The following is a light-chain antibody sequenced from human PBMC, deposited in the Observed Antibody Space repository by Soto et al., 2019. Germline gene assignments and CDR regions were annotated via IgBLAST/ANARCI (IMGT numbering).Light chain of an antibody. CDR2: RNN. Sequence: SVLTQPPSASGTPGQRVTIFCSGSSSNIGSNYVYWYQQLPGTAPKLLIYRNNQRPSGVPDRFSGSKSGTSASLAISGLRSEDEADYYCAAWDDSLSGFYVFGTGTKVTVL. CDR1: SSNIGSNY. J-gene: IGLJ1*01. V-gene: IGLV1-47*01. CDR3: AAWDDSLSGFYV.